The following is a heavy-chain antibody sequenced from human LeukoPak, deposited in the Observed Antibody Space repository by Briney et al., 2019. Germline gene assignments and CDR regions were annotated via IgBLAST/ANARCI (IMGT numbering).Heavy chain of an antibody. CDR3: ARGITGTTLGLGDY. V-gene: IGHV3-30*02. D-gene: IGHD1-20*01. CDR1: GFTFSSYG. J-gene: IGHJ4*02. CDR2: IRYDGSNK. Sequence: GGSLRLSCAASGFTFSSYGMHWVRQAPGKGLEWVAFIRYDGSNKYYADSVKGRFTISRDNSKNTLYLQMNSLRTEDTAVYYCARGITGTTLGLGDYWGQGTLVTVSS.